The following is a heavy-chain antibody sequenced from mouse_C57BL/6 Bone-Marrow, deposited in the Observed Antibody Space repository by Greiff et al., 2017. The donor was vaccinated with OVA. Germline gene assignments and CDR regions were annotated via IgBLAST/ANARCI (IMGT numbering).Heavy chain of an antibody. CDR1: GFNIKNTY. J-gene: IGHJ2*01. CDR3: ASYYYGSSYYFDY. D-gene: IGHD1-1*01. Sequence: VQLKQSVAELVRPGASVKLSCTASGFNIKNTYMHWVKQRPEQGLEWIGRIDPANGNTKYAPKFQGKATITADTSSNTAYLQLSSLTSEDTAIYYCASYYYGSSYYFDYWGQGTTLTVSS. V-gene: IGHV14-3*01. CDR2: IDPANGNT.